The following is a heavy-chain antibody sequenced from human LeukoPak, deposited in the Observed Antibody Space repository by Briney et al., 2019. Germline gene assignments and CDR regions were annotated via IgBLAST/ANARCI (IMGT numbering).Heavy chain of an antibody. V-gene: IGHV3-7*05. CDR3: AREAYCGGDCSIGAFDI. D-gene: IGHD2-21*02. Sequence: PGGSLRLSCAASGFTFSSYWMSWVRQAPGKGLEWVANIKQDGSEKYYVDSVKGRFTISRDNAKNSLYLQMNSLRAEDTAVYYCAREAYCGGDCSIGAFDIWGQGTMVTVSS. J-gene: IGHJ3*02. CDR1: GFTFSSYW. CDR2: IKQDGSEK.